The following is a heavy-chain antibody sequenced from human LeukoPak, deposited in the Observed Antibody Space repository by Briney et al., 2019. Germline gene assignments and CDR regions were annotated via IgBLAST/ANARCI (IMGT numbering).Heavy chain of an antibody. V-gene: IGHV3-9*01. D-gene: IGHD2-21*01. CDR1: GFIFDDYA. CDR2: ISWNSRII. J-gene: IGHJ4*02. CDR3: ARLTCAASGSYYFDF. Sequence: SLRLSCAASGFIFDDYAMYWVRQAPGKGLEWVSGISWNSRIIDYADSVKGRFTISRDNAKTSLYLQMNSLTTEDTAFYYCARLTCAASGSYYFDFWGQGTLVTVSS.